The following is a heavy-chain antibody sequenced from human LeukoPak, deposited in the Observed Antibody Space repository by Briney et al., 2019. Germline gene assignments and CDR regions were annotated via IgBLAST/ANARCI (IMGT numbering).Heavy chain of an antibody. CDR3: ASSQWVVPGSH. J-gene: IGHJ4*02. D-gene: IGHD6-19*01. V-gene: IGHV4-39*07. Sequence: SETLSLTCTVSGGSFSSRSNYWGWIRQTPGKGLEWIGSIYYSGSSDYNPSLKSRVTISLDTSKNQFSLKLTSVTAADTAVYYCASSQWVVPGSHWGQGALVIVSS. CDR1: GGSFSSRSNY. CDR2: IYYSGSS.